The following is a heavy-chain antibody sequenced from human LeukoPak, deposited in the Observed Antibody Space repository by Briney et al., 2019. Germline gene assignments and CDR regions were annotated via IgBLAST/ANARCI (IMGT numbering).Heavy chain of an antibody. CDR1: GFTFSSFS. V-gene: IGHV3-23*01. CDR2: ISGSASIT. D-gene: IGHD2-15*01. Sequence: GGSLRLSCAASGFTFSSFSMSWVRQTPGKGLEWVSDISGSASITKYADSVKGRFIISRDNSKNTLFLQMNSLTAEDTAVCYCATGAASIGWLSHDHWGQGTLVTVTS. CDR3: ATGAASIGWLSHDH. J-gene: IGHJ4*02.